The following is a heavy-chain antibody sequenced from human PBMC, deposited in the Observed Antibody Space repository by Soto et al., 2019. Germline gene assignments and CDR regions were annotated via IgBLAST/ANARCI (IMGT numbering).Heavy chain of an antibody. D-gene: IGHD6-19*01. V-gene: IGHV3-30*18. J-gene: IGHJ3*02. CDR2: ISYDGSNK. Sequence: GGSLRLSCAASGFTFSSSGMHWVRKAPGKGLEWVACISYDGSNKYYAYSVKVRFTISIDNSKNTLYLQMNSLSAEDTAVYYCAKDTSSGWSFGGAFDXWGQGTMVTVS. CDR3: AKDTSSGWSFGGAFDX. CDR1: GFTFSSSG.